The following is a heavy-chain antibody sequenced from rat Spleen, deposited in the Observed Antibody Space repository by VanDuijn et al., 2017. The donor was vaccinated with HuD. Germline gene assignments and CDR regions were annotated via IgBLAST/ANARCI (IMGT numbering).Heavy chain of an antibody. CDR2: IGYAGSST. Sequence: EVQLVESDGGLVQPGRSLKLSCAASGFTFSDYYMAWVRRTPTKGLEWVATIGYAGSSTYYPDSVKGRFTISRDNVKNILFLQMDSLRSEDTATYYCTKSGEALDYWGQGVMVTVSS. CDR3: TKSGEALDY. CDR1: GFTFSDYY. V-gene: IGHV5-20*01. D-gene: IGHD1-11*01. J-gene: IGHJ2*01.